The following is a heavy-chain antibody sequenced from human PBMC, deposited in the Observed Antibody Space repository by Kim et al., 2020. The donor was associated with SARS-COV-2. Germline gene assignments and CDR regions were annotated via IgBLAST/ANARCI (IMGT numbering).Heavy chain of an antibody. J-gene: IGHJ4*02. CDR1: GFTFSDYY. CDR2: ISSSSSYT. CDR3: ARSKSVQHQTGGY. Sequence: GGSLRLSCAASGFTFSDYYMSWIRQAPGKGLEWVSYISSSSSYTNYADSVKGRFTISRDNAKNSLYLQMNSLRAEDTAVYYCARSKSVQHQTGGYWGQGTLVTVSS. D-gene: IGHD5-18*01. V-gene: IGHV3-11*06.